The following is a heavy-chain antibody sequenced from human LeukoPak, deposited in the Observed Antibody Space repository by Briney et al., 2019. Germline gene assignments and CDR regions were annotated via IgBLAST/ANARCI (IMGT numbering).Heavy chain of an antibody. CDR3: AKAGEWLRLRDYYYYYMDV. CDR2: ISGSGGST. V-gene: IGHV3-23*01. CDR1: GFTFSSYA. Sequence: PGGSLRLSCAASGFTFSSYAMSWVRQAPGKGLEWVSAISGSGGSTYYAHSVKGRFTISKDNSKNTLYLQMNSLRAEDTAVYYCAKAGEWLRLRDYYYYYMDVWGKGTTVTVSS. D-gene: IGHD5-12*01. J-gene: IGHJ6*03.